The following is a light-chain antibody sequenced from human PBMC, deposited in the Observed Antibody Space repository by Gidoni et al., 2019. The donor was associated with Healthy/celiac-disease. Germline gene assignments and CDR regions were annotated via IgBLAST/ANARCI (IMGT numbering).Light chain of an antibody. V-gene: IGKV4-1*01. CDR1: QSVLYSSNNKNY. Sequence: DLVMTQSPDPLAVSLGERATINCKSSQSVLYSSNNKNYLAWYQQKPGQPPKLLIYWASTRESGVPDRFSGSGSGTDFTLTISSLQAEDVAVYYCQQYYSTPLAFGQGTKVEIK. J-gene: IGKJ1*01. CDR3: QQYYSTPLA. CDR2: WAS.